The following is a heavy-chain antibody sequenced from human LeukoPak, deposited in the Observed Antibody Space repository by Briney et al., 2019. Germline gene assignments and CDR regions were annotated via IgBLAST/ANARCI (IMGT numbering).Heavy chain of an antibody. J-gene: IGHJ4*02. Sequence: GGSLRLSCAASEFTFSDYYMSWIRQAPGKGLEWVSYISSSSSYTNYADSVRGRFTISRDNAKNSLYLQMNSLRAEDTAMYYCARHGDGADYWGQGTPVTVSS. D-gene: IGHD2-21*02. CDR2: ISSSSSYT. CDR1: EFTFSDYY. V-gene: IGHV3-11*03. CDR3: ARHGDGADY.